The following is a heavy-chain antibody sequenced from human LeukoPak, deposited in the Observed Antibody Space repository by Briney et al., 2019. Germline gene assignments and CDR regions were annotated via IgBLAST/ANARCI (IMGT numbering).Heavy chain of an antibody. CDR2: ISSSSSTI. D-gene: IGHD3-10*01. CDR3: RHVFLWFGELYPSDY. J-gene: IGHJ4*02. Sequence: GGSLRLSCAASGFTFSSYSMNWVRQAPGKGLEWVSYISSSSSTIYYADSVEGRFTISRDNAKNSLYLQMNSLKTEDTAVYYCRHVFLWFGELYPSDYWGQGTLVTVSS. CDR1: GFTFSSYS. V-gene: IGHV3-48*04.